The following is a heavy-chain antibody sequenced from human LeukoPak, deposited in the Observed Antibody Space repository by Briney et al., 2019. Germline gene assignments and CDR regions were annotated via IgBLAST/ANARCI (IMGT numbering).Heavy chain of an antibody. CDR1: GFTFSNAW. J-gene: IGHJ4*02. CDR3: AREDYGDYGGCFDY. Sequence: GGSLRLSCAASGFTFSNAWMNWVRQAPGKGLEWVGRIKSKTDGGTTDYAAPVKGRFTISRDDSKNTLYLQMNSLRAEDTAVYYCAREDYGDYGGCFDYWGQGTLVTVSS. V-gene: IGHV3-15*07. D-gene: IGHD4-17*01. CDR2: IKSKTDGGTT.